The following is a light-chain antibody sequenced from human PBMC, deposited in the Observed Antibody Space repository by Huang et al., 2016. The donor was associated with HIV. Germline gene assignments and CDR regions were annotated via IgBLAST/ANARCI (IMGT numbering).Light chain of an antibody. V-gene: IGKV3-11*01. CDR2: DAS. Sequence: IVLTQSPASLSWYLGERVTLSCRASQSITNHLAWYQQRPGQAPRLVIYDASTRVAGVPARCSGSGSGTDFTLTINSLEPEDFALYYCQQHDSWLTFGGGTKVEVK. CDR3: QQHDSWLT. J-gene: IGKJ4*01. CDR1: QSITNH.